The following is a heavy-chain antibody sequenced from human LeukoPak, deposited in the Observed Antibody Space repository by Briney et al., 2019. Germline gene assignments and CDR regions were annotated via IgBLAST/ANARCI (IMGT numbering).Heavy chain of an antibody. Sequence: GGSLRLSCAASGFTFSSYSMNWVRQAPGKGLEWVSRINTDGSSTSYADSVKGRFTISRDNAKNTLYLQMNSLRAEDTAVYYCASPLITIFGVVEFWGQGTLVTVSS. CDR3: ASPLITIFGVVEF. D-gene: IGHD3-3*01. V-gene: IGHV3-74*01. CDR1: GFTFSSYS. J-gene: IGHJ4*02. CDR2: INTDGSST.